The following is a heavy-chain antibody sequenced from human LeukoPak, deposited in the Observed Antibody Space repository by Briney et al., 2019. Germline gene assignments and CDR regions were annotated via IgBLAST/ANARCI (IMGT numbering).Heavy chain of an antibody. CDR2: IHYSGST. CDR3: ARASAVQYFQH. D-gene: IGHD6-19*01. Sequence: PSETLSLTCTVSGGSISSYYWSWIRQPPGKGLEWIGYIHYSGSTNYNPSLKSRVTISVDTSKNQFSLKLSSVTAADTAVYYCARASAVQYFQHWGQGTLVTVSS. V-gene: IGHV4-59*12. J-gene: IGHJ1*01. CDR1: GGSISSYY.